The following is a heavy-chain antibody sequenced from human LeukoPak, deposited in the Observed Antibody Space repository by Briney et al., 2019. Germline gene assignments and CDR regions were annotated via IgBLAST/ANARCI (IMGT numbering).Heavy chain of an antibody. V-gene: IGHV3-21*01. CDR2: ISSSSSYI. CDR1: GFTFSSYW. D-gene: IGHD1-1*01. CDR3: ARGGNWNDSAFDI. J-gene: IGHJ3*02. Sequence: PGGSLRLSCAASGFTFSSYWMSWVRQAPGKGLEWVSSISSSSSYIYYADSVKGRFTISRDNAKNSLYLQMNSLRAEDTAVYYCARGGNWNDSAFDIWGQGTMVTVSS.